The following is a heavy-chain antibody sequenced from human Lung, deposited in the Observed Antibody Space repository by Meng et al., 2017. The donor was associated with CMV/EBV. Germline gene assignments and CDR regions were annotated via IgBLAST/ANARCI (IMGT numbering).Heavy chain of an antibody. V-gene: IGHV4-59*08. CDR1: GGSFSTYY. Sequence: QGQRQQSGAGLLKPSETLSLTCVVSGGSFSTYYWSWIRQPPGKGLEWIGDIYYSGSTNYNPSLASRVTISVDSSKNQFSLKLSSVTAADTAVYYCARHQNGGTYPLDYWGQGTLVTVSS. J-gene: IGHJ4*02. CDR3: ARHQNGGTYPLDY. D-gene: IGHD3-16*02. CDR2: IYYSGST.